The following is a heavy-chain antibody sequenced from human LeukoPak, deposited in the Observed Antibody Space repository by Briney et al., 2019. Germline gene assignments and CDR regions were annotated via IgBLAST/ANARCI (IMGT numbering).Heavy chain of an antibody. Sequence: PSETLSLTCTVSGGSISSYYWSWIRQPPGKGLEWIGYIYYSGSTNYNPSLKSRVTISVDTSKNQFSLKLSSVTAADTAVYYCARAGQGLVYFAYWARGTRVTVSS. J-gene: IGHJ4*02. CDR2: IYYSGST. D-gene: IGHD6-19*01. CDR3: ARAGQGLVYFAY. V-gene: IGHV4-59*01. CDR1: GGSISSYY.